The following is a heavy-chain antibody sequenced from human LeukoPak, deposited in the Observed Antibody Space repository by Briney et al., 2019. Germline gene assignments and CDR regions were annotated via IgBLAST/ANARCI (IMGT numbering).Heavy chain of an antibody. J-gene: IGHJ3*02. V-gene: IGHV1-2*02. CDR1: GYTFTGYY. Sequence: ASVKVSFKASGYTFTGYYMHWVRQAPGQGLEWMGWINPNSGGTNYAQKFQGRVTMTRDTSISTAYMELSRLRSDDTAVYYCARTYYYGSGSYYRIWGQGTMVTVSS. D-gene: IGHD3-10*01. CDR3: ARTYYYGSGSYYRI. CDR2: INPNSGGT.